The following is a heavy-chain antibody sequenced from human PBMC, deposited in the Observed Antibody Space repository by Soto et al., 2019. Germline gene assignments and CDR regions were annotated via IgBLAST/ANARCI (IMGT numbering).Heavy chain of an antibody. CDR2: IIPIFGTA. J-gene: IGHJ4*02. V-gene: IGHV1-69*13. D-gene: IGHD3-16*01. CDR3: ARFGGYGYFDY. Sequence: SVKVSCKASGGTFSSYAISWVLQAPGQGLEWMGGIIPIFGTANYAQKFQGRVTITADESTSTAYMELSSLRSEDTAVYYCARFGGYGYFDYWGQGTLVTVSS. CDR1: GGTFSSYA.